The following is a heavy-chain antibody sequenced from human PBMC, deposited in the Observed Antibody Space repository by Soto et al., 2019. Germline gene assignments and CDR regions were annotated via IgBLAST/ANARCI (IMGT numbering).Heavy chain of an antibody. D-gene: IGHD3-9*01. CDR3: ARDYEMYDILTGYFF. Sequence: PGGSLRLSCAASGFTFSSYWMSWVRQAPGKGLEWVANIKQDGSEKYYVDSVKGRFTISRDNAKNSLYLQMNSLRAEDTAVYYCARDYEMYDILTGYFFWGQGTLVTVSS. CDR2: IKQDGSEK. J-gene: IGHJ4*02. CDR1: GFTFSSYW. V-gene: IGHV3-7*01.